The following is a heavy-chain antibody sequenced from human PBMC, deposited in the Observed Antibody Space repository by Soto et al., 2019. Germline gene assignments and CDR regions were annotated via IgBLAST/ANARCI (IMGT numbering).Heavy chain of an antibody. CDR1: GFIFSNYV. V-gene: IGHV3-23*01. J-gene: IGHJ4*02. CDR2: VGGNGLDT. CDR3: AGRTGYPFDY. Sequence: EVQLLESGGGLVQPGGSLRLSCAASGFIFSNYVMTWVRQAPGKGLEWVSAVGGNGLDTYYADSVKGRFTISRDNSKNTLYLQMNSLRAEDTAVYYCAGRTGYPFDYWGQGTLVTVSS. D-gene: IGHD3-9*01.